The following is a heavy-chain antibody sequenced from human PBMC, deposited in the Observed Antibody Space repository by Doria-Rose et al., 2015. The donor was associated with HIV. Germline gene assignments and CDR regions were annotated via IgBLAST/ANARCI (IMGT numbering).Heavy chain of an antibody. J-gene: IGHJ4*02. CDR2: ISSTSAYI. D-gene: IGHD3-10*01. Sequence: VQLVQSGGGLVRPGGSLRLSCATSGFTFSSHRINWVRQAPGKGLEWVSSISSTSAYINYADPVRRRFTISRDNARNSLYLQMDSLRAEDTAIYYCATGVTLDYWGQGTLVTVSS. CDR3: ATGVTLDY. CDR1: GFTFSSHR. V-gene: IGHV3-21*01.